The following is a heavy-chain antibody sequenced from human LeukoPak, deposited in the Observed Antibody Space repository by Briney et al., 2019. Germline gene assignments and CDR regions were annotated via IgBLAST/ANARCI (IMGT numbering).Heavy chain of an antibody. D-gene: IGHD5-12*01. CDR3: AREWPYDAFDI. CDR1: GFTFSSYA. V-gene: IGHV3-64*01. CDR2: ISSNGGST. J-gene: IGHJ3*02. Sequence: RGSLRLSCAASGFTFSSYAMHWVRQAPGRGLEYVSAISSNGGSTYYTNSVKGRFTISRDNSKNTLYLQMGSLRDEDMAVYYCAREWPYDAFDIWGQGTMVTVSS.